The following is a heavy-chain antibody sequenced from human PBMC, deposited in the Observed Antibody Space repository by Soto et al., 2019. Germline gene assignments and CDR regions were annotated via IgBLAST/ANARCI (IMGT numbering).Heavy chain of an antibody. CDR3: ARHGPSAPRGFFDS. CDR1: GGSISSSSYY. D-gene: IGHD3-10*01. J-gene: IGHJ4*02. V-gene: IGHV4-39*01. Sequence: SETLSLTCSVSGGSISSSSYYWGWIRQPPGKGLEWIGSIYYSGSTHYNPPLKSRVAMSVDTSKNQFSLKLSSVTAADTAVYYCARHGPSAPRGFFDSWGQGSLVTV. CDR2: IYYSGST.